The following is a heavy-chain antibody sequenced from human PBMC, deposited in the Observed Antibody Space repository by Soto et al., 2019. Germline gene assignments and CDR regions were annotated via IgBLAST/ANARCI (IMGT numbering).Heavy chain of an antibody. CDR1: GFTFSNYW. CDR3: ARLRFPGDYYYYYIDV. D-gene: IGHD3-16*01. V-gene: IGHV3-74*01. J-gene: IGHJ6*03. CDR2: INGDGSST. Sequence: EVQLVESGGGLVQPGGSLRLSCAASGFTFSNYWMHWVRQAPGKGLVWVSRINGDGSSTRYSDSVKGGFTISRDNAKNTMNPQAKGLEYEETAVYSCARLRFPGDYYYYYIDVWGKGTTVTVSS.